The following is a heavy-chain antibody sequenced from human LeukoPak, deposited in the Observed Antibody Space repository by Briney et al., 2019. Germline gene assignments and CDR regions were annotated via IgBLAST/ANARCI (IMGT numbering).Heavy chain of an antibody. CDR3: ARGLEPPGTYYFDY. CDR1: GGSFSGYY. Sequence: PSETLSLTCAVYGGSFSGYYWSWIRQPPGKGLEWIGEINHSGSTNYNPSLKSRVTISVDTSKNQFSLKLSSVTAADTAVYYCARGLEPPGTYYFDYWGQGTLVTVSS. J-gene: IGHJ4*02. D-gene: IGHD1-1*01. V-gene: IGHV4-34*01. CDR2: INHSGST.